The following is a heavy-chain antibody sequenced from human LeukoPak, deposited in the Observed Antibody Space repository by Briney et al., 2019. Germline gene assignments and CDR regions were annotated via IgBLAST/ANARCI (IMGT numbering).Heavy chain of an antibody. V-gene: IGHV4-61*02. CDR2: IYTSGRT. D-gene: IGHD3-3*01. CDR1: DGSISSGSYY. CDR3: ARGAIFGVEYNWFDP. Sequence: SETLSLTCTVSDGSISSGSYYWSWIRQPAGKGLEWIGRIYTSGRTHYNPSLKSRVTISVDTSKNQFSLKLTSVTAADTAVYYCARGAIFGVEYNWFDPWGQGTLVTVSS. J-gene: IGHJ5*02.